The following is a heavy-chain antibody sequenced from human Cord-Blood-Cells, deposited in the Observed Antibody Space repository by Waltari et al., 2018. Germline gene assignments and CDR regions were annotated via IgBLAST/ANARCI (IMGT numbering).Heavy chain of an antibody. J-gene: IGHJ3*02. V-gene: IGHV3-21*01. CDR1: GFTFSSYS. CDR3: ARVLVVYAFDAFDI. D-gene: IGHD2-8*02. CDR2: ISSSSSYI. Sequence: EVQLVESGGGLVKPGGSLRLYCAASGFTFSSYSMNWVRQAPGKGLEWVSSISSSSSYIYYADSVKGRFTISRDNAKNSLYLQMNSLRAEDTAVYYCARVLVVYAFDAFDIWGQGTMVTVSS.